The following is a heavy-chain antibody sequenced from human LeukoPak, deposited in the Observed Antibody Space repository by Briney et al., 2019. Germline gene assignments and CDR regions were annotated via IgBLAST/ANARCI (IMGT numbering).Heavy chain of an antibody. V-gene: IGHV7-4-1*02. D-gene: IGHD6-13*01. CDR1: GYTFTSYA. Sequence: ASVKVSCKASGYTFTSYAMNWVRQAPGQGLEWMGWINTNTGNPTYAQGFTGRFVFSLDTSVSTAYLQISSLKAEDTAVYYCAREGWAAAGTWGGNWFDPWGQGTLVTVSS. CDR3: AREGWAAAGTWGGNWFDP. CDR2: INTNTGNP. J-gene: IGHJ5*02.